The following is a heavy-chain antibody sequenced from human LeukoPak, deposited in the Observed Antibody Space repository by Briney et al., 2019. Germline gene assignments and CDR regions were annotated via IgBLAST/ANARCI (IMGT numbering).Heavy chain of an antibody. D-gene: IGHD3-16*02. CDR1: GFTFSDYY. Sequence: GGSLRLSCAASGFTFSDYYMSWIRQAPGKGLEWVSYISSSSSTIYYADSVKGRFTISRDNAKNSLYLQMNSLRAEDTAVYYCARGNYDYVWGSYHANDYWGQGTLVTVSS. CDR2: ISSSSSTI. V-gene: IGHV3-11*04. CDR3: ARGNYDYVWGSYHANDY. J-gene: IGHJ4*02.